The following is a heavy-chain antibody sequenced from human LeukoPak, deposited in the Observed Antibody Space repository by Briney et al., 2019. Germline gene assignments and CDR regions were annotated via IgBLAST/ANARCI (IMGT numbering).Heavy chain of an antibody. V-gene: IGHV1-69*06. CDR3: ALRGDGSYLEEGSTHPKNFDY. Sequence: ASVKVSCKASGGTFSSYAISWVRQAPGQGLEWMGGIIPIFGTANYAQKFQGRVTITADKSTSTAYMELSSLRSEDTAVYYCALRGDGSYLEEGSTHPKNFDYWGQGTLVTVSS. CDR1: GGTFSSYA. D-gene: IGHD1-26*01. J-gene: IGHJ4*02. CDR2: IIPIFGTA.